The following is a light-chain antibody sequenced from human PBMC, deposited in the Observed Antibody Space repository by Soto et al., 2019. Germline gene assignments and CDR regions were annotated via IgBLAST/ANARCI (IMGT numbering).Light chain of an antibody. CDR2: DAS. V-gene: IGKV1-33*01. CDR1: QDISNY. CDR3: QQYDNVPPT. J-gene: IGKJ4*01. Sequence: DLQMTQSPSSLSASVGDRVTITCQASQDISNYLNWYQQKPGKAPKLLIYDASNLETGVPSRFSGSGSGTDFTFTISSLQSEDIATYFCQQYDNVPPTFGGGTKVEIK.